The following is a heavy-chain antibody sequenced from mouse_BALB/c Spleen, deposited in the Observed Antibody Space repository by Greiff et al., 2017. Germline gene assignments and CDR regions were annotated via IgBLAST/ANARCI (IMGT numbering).Heavy chain of an antibody. CDR3: ASPARATGFAY. V-gene: IGHV1-31*01. CDR1: GYSFTGYY. Sequence: VQLKESGPELVKPGASVKISCKASGYSFTGYYMHWVKQSHVKSLEWIGRINPYNGATSYNQNFKDKASLTVDKSSSTAYMELHSLTSEDSAVYYCASPARATGFAYWGQGTLVTVSA. CDR2: INPYNGAT. J-gene: IGHJ3*01. D-gene: IGHD3-1*01.